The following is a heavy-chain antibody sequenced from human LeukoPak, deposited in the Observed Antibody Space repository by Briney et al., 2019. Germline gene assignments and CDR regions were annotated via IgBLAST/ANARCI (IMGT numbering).Heavy chain of an antibody. J-gene: IGHJ5*02. D-gene: IGHD6-13*01. Sequence: PSETLSLTCTVSGGSISSYYWSWIRQPPGKGLEWIWYIYYSGSTNYNPSLKSRVTISVDTSKNQFSLKLSSVTAADTAVYYCARRFTAAAGTRWFDPWGQGTLVTVSS. V-gene: IGHV4-59*08. CDR1: GGSISSYY. CDR3: ARRFTAAAGTRWFDP. CDR2: IYYSGST.